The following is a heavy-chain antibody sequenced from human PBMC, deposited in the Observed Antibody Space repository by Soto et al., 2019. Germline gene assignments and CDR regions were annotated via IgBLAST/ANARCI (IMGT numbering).Heavy chain of an antibody. CDR3: ARGVVKRSRGVIWTKGWFDP. D-gene: IGHD3-10*01. J-gene: IGHJ5*02. CDR1: SGSIDNGYW. CDR2: TSHDGVT. V-gene: IGHV4-4*02. Sequence: PSETLSLTCAVSSGSIDNGYWWSWVRQSPGKGLEWIGETSHDGVTNYSPSLEGRVTISIDKSKNQFYLDLNSVTAADTAVYYCARGVVKRSRGVIWTKGWFDPWGQGTLVTVSS.